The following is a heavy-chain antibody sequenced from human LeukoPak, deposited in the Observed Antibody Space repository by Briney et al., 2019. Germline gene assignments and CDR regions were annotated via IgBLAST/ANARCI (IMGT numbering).Heavy chain of an antibody. V-gene: IGHV1-18*01. D-gene: IGHD3-22*01. CDR1: GYTFTRSG. CDR2: ISVYNGNT. CDR3: ARGDSSGPFDY. J-gene: IGHJ4*02. Sequence: ASVKVSCKASGYTFTRSGISWGRQAPGQGLEWLGWISVYNGNTYFAQKLQGRVTMTTDTFTTTAYMELRHLRSDDTAVYYCARGDSSGPFDYWGQGTQVTVSS.